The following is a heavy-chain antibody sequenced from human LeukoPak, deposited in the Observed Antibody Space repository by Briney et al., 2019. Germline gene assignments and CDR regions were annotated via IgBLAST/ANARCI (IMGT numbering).Heavy chain of an antibody. Sequence: GGSLRLSCAASGFTFSSYAMSWVRQAPGKGLEWVSAISGSGGSTYYADSVKGRFTISRDNSKNTLYLQMNSLRAEDTAVYYCAKDRYYYDSSGYYYDYWGQGTLDTVSS. CDR1: GFTFSSYA. CDR3: AKDRYYYDSSGYYYDY. J-gene: IGHJ4*02. V-gene: IGHV3-23*01. CDR2: ISGSGGST. D-gene: IGHD3-22*01.